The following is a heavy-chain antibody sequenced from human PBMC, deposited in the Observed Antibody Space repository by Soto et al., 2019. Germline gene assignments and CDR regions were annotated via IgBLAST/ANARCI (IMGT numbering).Heavy chain of an antibody. Sequence: ASVKVSCKASGGTFSSYAISWVRQAPGQGLEWMGGIIPIFGTANYAQKFQGRVTITADESTSTAYMELSSLRSEDTAVYYCARDYGGNFRGLAFDIWGQGTMVTVSS. CDR2: IIPIFGTA. D-gene: IGHD4-17*01. J-gene: IGHJ3*02. V-gene: IGHV1-69*13. CDR3: ARDYGGNFRGLAFDI. CDR1: GGTFSSYA.